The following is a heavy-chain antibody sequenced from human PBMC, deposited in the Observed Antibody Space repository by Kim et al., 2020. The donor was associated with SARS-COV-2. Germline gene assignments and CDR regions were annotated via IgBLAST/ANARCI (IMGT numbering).Heavy chain of an antibody. Sequence: SETLSLTCTVSGASISGYFWSWIRQPPGKGLEFIGYIRNDGSTTYNPPLKSRVTISVDTSKNQFSLTLSSVTAADTAVYYCARGGGFLVVAVAFDPGGEGTLVTIS. CDR2: IRNDGST. V-gene: IGHV4-59*01. D-gene: IGHD6-19*01. CDR1: GASISGYF. CDR3: ARGGGFLVVAVAFDP. J-gene: IGHJ5*02.